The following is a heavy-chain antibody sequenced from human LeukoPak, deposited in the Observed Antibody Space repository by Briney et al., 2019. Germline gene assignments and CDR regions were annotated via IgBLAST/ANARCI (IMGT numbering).Heavy chain of an antibody. J-gene: IGHJ4*02. Sequence: GGALRLSCAASGFTFWTYWMAWVRQAAGKRLEWVANINPGGSAKYYVDSVKGRFTISRDDAKTSLYLQMDSLRAEDTAVYSCARWGLSFTIDYWGQGTLVTVTS. CDR3: ARWGLSFTIDY. V-gene: IGHV3-7*01. CDR2: INPGGSAK. D-gene: IGHD3-10*01. CDR1: GFTFWTYW.